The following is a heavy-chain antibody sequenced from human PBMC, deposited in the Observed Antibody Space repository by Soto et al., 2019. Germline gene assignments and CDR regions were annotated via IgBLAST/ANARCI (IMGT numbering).Heavy chain of an antibody. V-gene: IGHV3-21*01. CDR3: ARDLLAVASTIWFDP. D-gene: IGHD6-19*01. Sequence: GGSLRLSCAASGFTFSSYSMNWVRQAPGKGLEWVSSISSSSSYIYYADSVKGRFTISRDNAKNSLYLQMNSLRAEDTAVYYCARDLLAVASTIWFDPWGQGTLVTVSS. CDR2: ISSSSSYI. CDR1: GFTFSSYS. J-gene: IGHJ5*02.